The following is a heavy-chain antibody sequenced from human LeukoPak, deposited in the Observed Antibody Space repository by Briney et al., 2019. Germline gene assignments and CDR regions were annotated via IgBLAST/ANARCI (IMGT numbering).Heavy chain of an antibody. J-gene: IGHJ4*02. CDR3: ARLSSGTLYLDY. CDR1: GGSISTYY. CDR2: IYYSGTT. V-gene: IGHV4-59*01. D-gene: IGHD6-6*01. Sequence: SETLSLTCTVSGGSISTYYWSWIRQPPGKGLEWIGYIYYSGTTNYNPSLKSRVTISVDTSKNQFSLKLSSVTAADTAVYYCARLSSGTLYLDYWGQGTLVTVSS.